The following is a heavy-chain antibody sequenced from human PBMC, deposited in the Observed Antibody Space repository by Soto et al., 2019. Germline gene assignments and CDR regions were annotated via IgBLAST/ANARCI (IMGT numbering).Heavy chain of an antibody. CDR3: ATVRFLLRFLEWLSDRYYFDY. CDR2: FDPEDGET. D-gene: IGHD3-3*01. V-gene: IGHV1-24*01. Sequence: ASVKVSCKVSGYTLTELSMHWVRQAPGKGLEWMGGFDPEDGETIYAQKFQGRVTMTEDTSTDTAYMELSSLRSEDTAVYYCATVRFLLRFLEWLSDRYYFDYWGQGTLVTVSS. J-gene: IGHJ4*02. CDR1: GYTLTELS.